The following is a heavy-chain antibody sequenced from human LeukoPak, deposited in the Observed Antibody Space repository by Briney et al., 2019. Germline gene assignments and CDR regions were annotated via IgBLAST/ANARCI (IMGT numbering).Heavy chain of an antibody. CDR1: GGTFSSYA. Sequence: GASVKVSCKASGGTFSSYAISWVRQAPGQGLEWMGGIIPIFGTANYAQKFQGRVTITADESTSTAYMELSSLRSEDTAVYYCARDAGRKYYGSGSYPFDYWGQGTLVTVSS. D-gene: IGHD3-10*01. CDR3: ARDAGRKYYGSGSYPFDY. V-gene: IGHV1-69*01. CDR2: IIPIFGTA. J-gene: IGHJ4*02.